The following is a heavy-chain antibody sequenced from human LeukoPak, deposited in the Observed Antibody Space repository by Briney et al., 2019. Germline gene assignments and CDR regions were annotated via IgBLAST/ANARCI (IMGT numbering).Heavy chain of an antibody. CDR1: GGSFSGYY. Sequence: PSETLSLTCAVYGGSFSGYYWSWIRQPPGKGLEWIGYIYYSGSTNYNPSLKSRVTISVDTSKNQFSLKLSSVTAADTAVYYCAGPYYYGSGDPYGMDVWGQGTTVTVSS. D-gene: IGHD3-10*01. CDR2: IYYSGST. V-gene: IGHV4-59*01. J-gene: IGHJ6*02. CDR3: AGPYYYGSGDPYGMDV.